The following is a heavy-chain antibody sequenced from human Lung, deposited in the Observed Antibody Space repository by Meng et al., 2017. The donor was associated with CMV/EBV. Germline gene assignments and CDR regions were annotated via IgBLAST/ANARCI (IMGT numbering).Heavy chain of an antibody. Sequence: GESLKISCAASGFTVETNYMSWVRQAPGKGLEWVANIKADGSEKYYVDSVKGRFTVSRDNAKNSLYLQMNSLRAEDTAVYYCACNSGDCWGQGTVVTVAS. CDR1: GFTVETNY. V-gene: IGHV3-7*01. CDR3: ACNSGDC. D-gene: IGHD3-10*01. CDR2: IKADGSEK. J-gene: IGHJ4*02.